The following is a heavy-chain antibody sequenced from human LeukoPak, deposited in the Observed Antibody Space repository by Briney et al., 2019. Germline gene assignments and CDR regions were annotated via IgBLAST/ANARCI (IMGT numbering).Heavy chain of an antibody. CDR2: ISSSSSYI. J-gene: IGHJ4*02. Sequence: GGSLRLSCAASGFTFSSYSMNWVRRAPGKGLEWVSSISSSSSYIYYADSVKGRFTISRDNAKNSLYLQMNSLRAEDTAVYYCARVGYSYGSKDYWGQGTLVTVSS. V-gene: IGHV3-21*01. CDR3: ARVGYSYGSKDY. CDR1: GFTFSSYS. D-gene: IGHD5-18*01.